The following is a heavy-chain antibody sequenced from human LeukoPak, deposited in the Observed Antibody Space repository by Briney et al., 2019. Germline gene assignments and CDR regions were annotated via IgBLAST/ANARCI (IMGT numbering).Heavy chain of an antibody. Sequence: GESLKISCKGSGYRFTSYWISWVRQMPGKGLEWMGRIDPSDSYTNHSPSFQGHVTISADKSISTAYLQWSSLKASDTAIYYCARHYCSGGSCYSPYYYYGMDVWGKGTTVTVSS. V-gene: IGHV5-10-1*01. CDR2: IDPSDSYT. J-gene: IGHJ6*04. CDR1: GYRFTSYW. D-gene: IGHD2-15*01. CDR3: ARHYCSGGSCYSPYYYYGMDV.